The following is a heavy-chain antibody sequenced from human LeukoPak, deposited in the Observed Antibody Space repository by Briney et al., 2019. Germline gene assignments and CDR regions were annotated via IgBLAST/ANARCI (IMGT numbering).Heavy chain of an antibody. CDR1: GGSISSYY. V-gene: IGHV4-4*07. CDR2: IYTSGNT. D-gene: IGHD2-15*01. Sequence: SETLSLTCTVSGGSISSYYWTWIRQPAGNGLEWIGRIYTSGNTGYNPSLKSRVTMSVDTSKNQFSLNQSSVTAADTAVYYCARVDLRAAFFDYWGQGTLVTVSS. J-gene: IGHJ4*02. CDR3: ARVDLRAAFFDY.